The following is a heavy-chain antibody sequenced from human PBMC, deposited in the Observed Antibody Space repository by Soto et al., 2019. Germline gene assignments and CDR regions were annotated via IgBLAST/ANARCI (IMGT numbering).Heavy chain of an antibody. J-gene: IGHJ6*02. Sequence: GGSLRLSCAASGFTFSSYAMSWVRQAPGKGLEWVSAISGSGGSTYYADSVKGRFTISRDNSKNTLYLQMNSLRAEDTAVYYCAKDPRMTEYYGMDVWGQGTTVTAP. CDR1: GFTFSSYA. D-gene: IGHD2-15*01. CDR2: ISGSGGST. V-gene: IGHV3-23*01. CDR3: AKDPRMTEYYGMDV.